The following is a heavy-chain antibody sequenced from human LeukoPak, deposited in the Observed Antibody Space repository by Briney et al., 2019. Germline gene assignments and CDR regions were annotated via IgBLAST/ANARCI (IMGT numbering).Heavy chain of an antibody. V-gene: IGHV4-59*01. J-gene: IGHJ4*02. D-gene: IGHD5-24*01. CDR1: GGSISSYY. CDR2: IYYSGST. Sequence: SETLSLTCSVPGGSISSYYWSWIRQPPGKGLEWIGYIYYSGSTNYNPSLKSRVTISEDTSKNQFSLKLNSVTAADTAVYYCARRAYNYQFDYWGQGTLVTVSS. CDR3: ARRAYNYQFDY.